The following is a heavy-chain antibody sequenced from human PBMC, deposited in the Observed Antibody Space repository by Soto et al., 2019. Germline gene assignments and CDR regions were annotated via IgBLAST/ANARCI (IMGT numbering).Heavy chain of an antibody. J-gene: IGHJ4*02. CDR1: GYSFTGLD. D-gene: IGHD1-26*01. CDR3: ARGVTAGVDY. Sequence: QVQLVQSGAEARVPGASVKVSCKASGYSFTGLDINWVRQTTGQGLEWMGWMEPSSGRTGYAQKFQGRVTMTRDTSINTAYMGLSSLTSDDTAFYYCARGVTAGVDYWGQGTLVTVSS. CDR2: MEPSSGRT. V-gene: IGHV1-8*01.